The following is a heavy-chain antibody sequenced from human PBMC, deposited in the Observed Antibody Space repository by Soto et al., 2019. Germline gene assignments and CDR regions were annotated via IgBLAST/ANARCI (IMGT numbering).Heavy chain of an antibody. Sequence: EVQLLESGGGLVQPGGSLRLSCAASGFTFSSYAMSWVRQAPGQGLEWVSAISGSGGSTYYADSVKGRFTISRDNSKNTLYLQMNSLRAEDTAVYYCASQYHFWSGYYISYFDYWGQGTLVTVSS. V-gene: IGHV3-23*01. J-gene: IGHJ4*02. D-gene: IGHD3-3*01. CDR3: ASQYHFWSGYYISYFDY. CDR2: ISGSGGST. CDR1: GFTFSSYA.